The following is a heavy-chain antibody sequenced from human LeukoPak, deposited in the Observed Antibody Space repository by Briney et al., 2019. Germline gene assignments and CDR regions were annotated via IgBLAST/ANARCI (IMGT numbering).Heavy chain of an antibody. CDR1: AHTVGKAW. D-gene: IGHD3-3*01. J-gene: IGHJ3*02. CDR2: IKSKTDGGTT. Sequence: PGGSLRLSCPLAAHTVGKAWTGSARQAPGKGLEWVGRIKSKTDGGTTDYAAPVKGRFTISRDDSKSTLYLQLNSLKTEHTAVYYCTKARILHGYDFCSGYWGRAFDIWGQGTMVTVSS. V-gene: IGHV3-15*01. CDR3: TKARILHGYDFCSGYWGRAFDI.